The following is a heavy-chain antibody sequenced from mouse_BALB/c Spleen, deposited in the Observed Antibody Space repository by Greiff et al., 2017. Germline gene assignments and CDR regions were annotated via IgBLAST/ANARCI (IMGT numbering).Heavy chain of an antibody. CDR3: VRQIYYGSSPYFDY. CDR2: IRSKSNNYAT. D-gene: IGHD1-1*01. V-gene: IGHV10-1*02. J-gene: IGHJ2*01. CDR1: GFTFNTYA. Sequence: EVQRVESGGGLVQPKGSLKLSCAASGFTFNTYAMNWVRQAPGKGLEWVARIRSKSNNYATYYADSVKDRFTISRDDSQSMLYLQMNNLKTEDTAMYYCVRQIYYGSSPYFDYWGQGTTLTVSS.